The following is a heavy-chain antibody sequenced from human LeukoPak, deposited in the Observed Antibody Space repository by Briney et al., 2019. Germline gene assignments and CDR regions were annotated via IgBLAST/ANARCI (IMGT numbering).Heavy chain of an antibody. CDR2: TWFDGSSE. D-gene: IGHD3-10*01. Sequence: GGSLRLSCVASGFIFSSYGMHWVRQAPGKGLEWVAVTWFDGSSEYYADSVKGRFTISRDNSKNTLYLQMNSLRAEDTAVYYCTRESGSGNYYYDYWGQGTLVTVSS. CDR3: TRESGSGNYYYDY. J-gene: IGHJ4*02. V-gene: IGHV3-33*01. CDR1: GFIFSSYG.